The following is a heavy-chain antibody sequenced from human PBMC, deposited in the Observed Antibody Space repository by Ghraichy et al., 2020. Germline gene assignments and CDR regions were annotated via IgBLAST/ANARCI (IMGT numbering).Heavy chain of an antibody. J-gene: IGHJ6*03. V-gene: IGHV1-69*13. CDR3: ARGKEDMTHYYYYYMDV. CDR2: IIPIFGTA. CDR1: GGTFSSYA. Sequence: SVKVSCKASGGTFSSYAISWVRQAPGQGLEWMGGIIPIFGTANYAQKFQGRVTITADESTSTAYMELSSLRSEDTAVYYCARGKEDMTHYYYYYMDVWGKGTTVTVSS.